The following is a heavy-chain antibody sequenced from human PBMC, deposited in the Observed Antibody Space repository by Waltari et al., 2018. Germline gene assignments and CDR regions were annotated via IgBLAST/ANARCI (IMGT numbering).Heavy chain of an antibody. Sequence: QVQLQQWGAGLLKPSETLSLTCAVYGGSFSGYSWSWIRTPPGKGLEGIGESNHSGSTNYNPSLKSRVTISVDTSKNQFSLKLSSVTAADTAVYYCARSKPYYYGSGSSTNFDYWGQGTLVTVSS. CDR2: SNHSGST. D-gene: IGHD3-10*01. V-gene: IGHV4-34*01. J-gene: IGHJ4*02. CDR3: ARSKPYYYGSGSSTNFDY. CDR1: GGSFSGYS.